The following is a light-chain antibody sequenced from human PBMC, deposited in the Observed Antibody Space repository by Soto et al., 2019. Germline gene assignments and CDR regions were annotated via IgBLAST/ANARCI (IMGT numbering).Light chain of an antibody. CDR1: RSDVGGYNY. J-gene: IGLJ2*01. V-gene: IGLV2-14*03. CDR2: DVS. CDR3: SSYTSTNTLGV. Sequence: QSVLTQPASVSGSPGQSITISCTGTRSDVGGYNYVSWYQHHPGKAPKLMIYDVSNRPSGVSSRFSGSKSGNTASLTISGLQAEDEADYYCSSYTSTNTLGVFGGGTKVTVL.